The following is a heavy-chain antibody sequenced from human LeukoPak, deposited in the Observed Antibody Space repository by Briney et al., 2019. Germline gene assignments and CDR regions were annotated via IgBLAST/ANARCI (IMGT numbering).Heavy chain of an antibody. CDR2: IKPDGSEK. J-gene: IGHJ6*03. Sequence: GGSLRLSCAASGFTFSSYWMSWVRKAPGKGLEWVANIKPDGSEKYFVDSVKGRFTISRDNAKNSLYLQMNSLRAEDMALYYCAKDGGGNYYYYYMDVWGKGTTVTVSS. CDR3: AKDGGGNYYYYYMDV. CDR1: GFTFSSYW. V-gene: IGHV3-7*03. D-gene: IGHD3-3*01.